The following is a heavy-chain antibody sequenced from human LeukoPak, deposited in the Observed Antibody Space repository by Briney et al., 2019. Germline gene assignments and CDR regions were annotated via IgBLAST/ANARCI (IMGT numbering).Heavy chain of an antibody. D-gene: IGHD2-21*02. CDR2: IYYSGST. CDR3: ARGYGDCWYGFDY. V-gene: IGHV4-59*01. Sequence: SETLSLTCTVSGGSISSYYWSWIRQPPGKGLEWIGYIYYSGSTNYNPSLKSRVTISVDTSKNQFSLKLSSVTAADTAVYYCARGYGDCWYGFDYWGQGTLVTVSS. J-gene: IGHJ4*02. CDR1: GGSISSYY.